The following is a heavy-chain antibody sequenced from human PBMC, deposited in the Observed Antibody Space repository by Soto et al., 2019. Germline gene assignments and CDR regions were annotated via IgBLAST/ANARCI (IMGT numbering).Heavy chain of an antibody. CDR1: GGSISSGGYY. D-gene: IGHD2-2*01. CDR3: AGAGGLVPAEYYYYYYMDV. V-gene: IGHV4-31*03. Sequence: QVQLQESGPGLVKPSQTLSLTCTVSGGSISSGGYYWSWIRQHPGKGLEWIGYIYYSGSTYYNPSLKSRVTISVDTSKNQCSLKLSSVTAADTAVYYWAGAGGLVPAEYYYYYYMDVWGKGTTVTVSS. J-gene: IGHJ6*03. CDR2: IYYSGST.